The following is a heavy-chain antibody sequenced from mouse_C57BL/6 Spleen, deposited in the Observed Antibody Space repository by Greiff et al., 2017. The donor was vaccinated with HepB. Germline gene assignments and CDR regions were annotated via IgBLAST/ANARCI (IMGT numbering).Heavy chain of an antibody. J-gene: IGHJ4*01. CDR1: GYAFSSSW. Sequence: VKLVESGPELVKPGASVKISCKASGYAFSSSWMNWVKQRPGKGLEWIGRIYPGDGDTNYNGKFKGKATLTADKSSSTAYMQLSSLTSEDSAVYFCARRGNPYAMDYWGQGTSVTVSS. CDR2: IYPGDGDT. D-gene: IGHD2-1*01. V-gene: IGHV1-82*01. CDR3: ARRGNPYAMDY.